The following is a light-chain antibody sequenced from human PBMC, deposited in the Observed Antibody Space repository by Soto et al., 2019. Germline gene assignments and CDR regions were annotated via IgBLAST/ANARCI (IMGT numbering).Light chain of an antibody. CDR2: GAS. CDR3: HQYGSSHLT. V-gene: IGKV3-20*01. CDR1: QSVPTNY. J-gene: IGKJ4*01. Sequence: EIVLTQSPGTLSLSPGERATLFCRASQSVPTNYLAWYHQKPGQAPRLLVLGASTRANGIPDRFSGSGSGTEYTLTISRLEPEDFAVFYCHQYGSSHLTFGGGTKVEIK.